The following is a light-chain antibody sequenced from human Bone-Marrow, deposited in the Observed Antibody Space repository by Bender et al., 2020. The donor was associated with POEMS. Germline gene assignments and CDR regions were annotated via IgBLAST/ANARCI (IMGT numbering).Light chain of an antibody. J-gene: IGLJ2*01. CDR1: SSDVGGYNR. CDR3: SSYVGSNDHAI. Sequence: QSALTQPPSVSGSPGHSVTISCTGTSSDVGGYNRVSWYQQPPGTAPNLMIYEVSNRPSGVPDRFSGSKSGNTASLTVSGLQVDDEDDYYCSSYVGSNDHAIFGGGTKLTVL. CDR2: EVS. V-gene: IGLV2-8*01.